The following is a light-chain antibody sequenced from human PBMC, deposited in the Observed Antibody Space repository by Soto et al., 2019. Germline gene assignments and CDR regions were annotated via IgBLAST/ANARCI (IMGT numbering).Light chain of an antibody. V-gene: IGLV2-14*01. CDR1: SSDVGGYNY. CDR2: EVS. Sequence: QAVVTQPASVSGSPGQSITISCTGTSSDVGGYNYVSWYQQYPGKAPKLMLYEVSNRPSGVSYRFSGSKSGNTASLTISGLQAEDEADYYCNSYTSSSTLVFGTGTKVTVL. J-gene: IGLJ1*01. CDR3: NSYTSSSTLV.